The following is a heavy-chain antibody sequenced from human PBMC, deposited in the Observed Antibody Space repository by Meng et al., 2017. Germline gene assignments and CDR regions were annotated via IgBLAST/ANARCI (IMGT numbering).Heavy chain of an antibody. J-gene: IGHJ6*02. D-gene: IGHD3-3*01. V-gene: IGHV3-48*03. CDR2: ISSSGSTI. CDR1: GFTFSSYE. CDR3: ARVGYDFWSGSWWKVQVSPTRYGMDV. Sequence: GGSLRLSCAASGFTFSSYEMNWVRQAPGKGLEWVSYISSSGSTIYYADSVKGRFTISRDNAKNSLYLQMNSLRAEDTPVYYCARVGYDFWSGSWWKVQVSPTRYGMDVWGQGTMVTVSS.